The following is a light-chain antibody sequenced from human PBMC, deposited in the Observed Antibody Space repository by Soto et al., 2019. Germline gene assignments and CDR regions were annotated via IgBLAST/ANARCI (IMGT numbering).Light chain of an antibody. CDR3: QQYDNWPWT. CDR1: QSISDT. V-gene: IGKV3-15*01. Sequence: EIVLPQSPATLSLSPGERAPLSCRASQSISDTLAWYQQKPGQAHRLLIYGASRRATGFPARFSGSGSGTDFTLTISSLQSEEFAVYYCQQYDNWPWTFGQGTKVDIK. J-gene: IGKJ1*01. CDR2: GAS.